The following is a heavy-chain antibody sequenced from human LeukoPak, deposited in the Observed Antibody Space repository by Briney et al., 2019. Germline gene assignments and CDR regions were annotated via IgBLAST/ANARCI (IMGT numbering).Heavy chain of an antibody. CDR3: TTDGYYDSSGYSYYFDY. V-gene: IGHV3-15*01. CDR2: IKSKTDGGTT. Sequence: GGSLRLSCAASGFTFSSYNMNWVRQAPGKGLEWVGRIKSKTDGGTTDYAAPVKGRFTISRDDSKNTLYLQMNSLKTEDTAVYYCTTDGYYDSSGYSYYFDYWGQGTLVTVSS. CDR1: GFTFSSYN. J-gene: IGHJ4*02. D-gene: IGHD3-22*01.